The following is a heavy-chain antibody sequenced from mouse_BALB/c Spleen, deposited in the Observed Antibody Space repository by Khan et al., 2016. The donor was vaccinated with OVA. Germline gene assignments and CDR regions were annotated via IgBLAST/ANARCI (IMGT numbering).Heavy chain of an antibody. Sequence: EVELVESGGGLVQPGGSRKLSCAASGFTFSSFGMHWVRQAPEKGLEWVAYISSGSSTIYYADTVKGRFTISRDTPKNTLFLQMTSLRSEDTAMXYCARGYYGSSYGDAMDYWGQGTSVTVSS. J-gene: IGHJ4*01. CDR2: ISSGSSTI. CDR1: GFTFSSFG. D-gene: IGHD1-1*01. V-gene: IGHV5-17*02. CDR3: ARGYYGSSYGDAMDY.